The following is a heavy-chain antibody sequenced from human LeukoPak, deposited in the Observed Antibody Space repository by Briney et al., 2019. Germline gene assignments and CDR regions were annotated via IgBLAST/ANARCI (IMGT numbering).Heavy chain of an antibody. Sequence: GRSLRLSCAASGFTFDDYAMHWVRQAPGKGLEWVSGFSWNSGSIGYADSVKGRFTISRDNAKNSLYLQMNSLRAEDTALYYCAKAPDYYDSSGYYFDYWGQGTLVTVSS. CDR3: AKAPDYYDSSGYYFDY. V-gene: IGHV3-9*01. D-gene: IGHD3-22*01. CDR1: GFTFDDYA. J-gene: IGHJ4*02. CDR2: FSWNSGSI.